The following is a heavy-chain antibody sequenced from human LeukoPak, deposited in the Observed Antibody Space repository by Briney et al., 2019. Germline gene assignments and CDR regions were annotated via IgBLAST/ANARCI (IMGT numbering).Heavy chain of an antibody. Sequence: KPGGSLRLSCAASGFTFSSYSMNWVRQAPGKGLEWVSSISSSSSYIYYADSVKGRFTISRDNAKNSLYLQMNSLRAEDTAVYYCARVDFWSGYPHYYYYMDVWGKGTTVTVSS. CDR3: ARVDFWSGYPHYYYYMDV. CDR2: ISSSSSYI. CDR1: GFTFSSYS. V-gene: IGHV3-21*01. J-gene: IGHJ6*03. D-gene: IGHD3-3*01.